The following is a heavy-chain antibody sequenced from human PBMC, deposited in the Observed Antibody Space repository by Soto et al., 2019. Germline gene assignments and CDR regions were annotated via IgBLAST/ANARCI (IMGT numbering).Heavy chain of an antibody. Sequence: EVQLVESGGGYVQPGGSLRLSCAASGFTFSHHWMHWVRQAPGKGLVWVSRFNTDGSTTTYADSVKSRFTISRDNAKNTFHLQLNSLRAEDTAIYYCLGTGSNSYWGQGTLVTVSS. V-gene: IGHV3-74*01. D-gene: IGHD1-26*01. CDR1: GFTFSHHW. CDR2: FNTDGSTT. J-gene: IGHJ4*02. CDR3: LGTGSNSY.